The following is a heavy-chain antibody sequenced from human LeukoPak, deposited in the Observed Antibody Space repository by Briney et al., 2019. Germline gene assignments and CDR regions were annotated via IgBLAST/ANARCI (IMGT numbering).Heavy chain of an antibody. CDR1: GGSFSGYY. CDR3: ARDRVTILDY. V-gene: IGHV4-34*01. D-gene: IGHD3-10*01. Sequence: KPSETLSLTCAVYGGSFSGYYWSWIRQPPGKGLEWIGEINHSGSTNYNPSLKSRVTISVDTSKNQFSLKLSSVTAADTAVYYCARDRVTILDYWGQGTLVTVSS. CDR2: INHSGST. J-gene: IGHJ4*02.